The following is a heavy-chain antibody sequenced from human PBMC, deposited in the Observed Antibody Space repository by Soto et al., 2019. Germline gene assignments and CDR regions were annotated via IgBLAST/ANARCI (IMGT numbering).Heavy chain of an antibody. CDR2: IGASGGST. CDR3: AKRSDYFDD. CDR1: GVTFSGYA. J-gene: IGHJ4*02. V-gene: IGHV3-23*01. Sequence: EMQLLESGGGLVQPGGSLRLSCVVSGVTFSGYAMSWVRQAPGKGLEWVSSIGASGGSTYYADSVKGRFTISRDNSKNTLYLQMDSLRAEDTAVYFCAKRSDYFDDWGQGTLVTVSS.